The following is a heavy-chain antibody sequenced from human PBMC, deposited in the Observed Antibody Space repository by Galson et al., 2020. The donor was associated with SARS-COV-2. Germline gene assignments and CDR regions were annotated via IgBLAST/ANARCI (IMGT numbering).Heavy chain of an antibody. V-gene: IGHV4-4*02. J-gene: IGHJ4*02. Sequence: SETLSLTCTASGVSVNTNNRWTCVRPTPGKSLAWISELHHTEGTNYQPSFRSRATISIYKSKNQFFLNLDSLTAADSASYFCASNRNLGAFLESWGPGTLGAVSS. CDR2: LHHTEGT. CDR1: GVSVNTNNR. CDR3: ASNRNLGAFLES. D-gene: IGHD3-16*01.